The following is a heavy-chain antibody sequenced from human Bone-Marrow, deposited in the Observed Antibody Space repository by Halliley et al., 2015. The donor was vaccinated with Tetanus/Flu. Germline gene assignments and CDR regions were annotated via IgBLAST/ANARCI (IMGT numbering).Heavy chain of an antibody. D-gene: IGHD3-10*01. Sequence: SDTMFYAVSVRGRFPISRDNAKNSLYLQMNSLSDEDTAVYYCARDQGHVYEVGAYSYYGMDVWGQGTTVTVSS. V-gene: IGHV3-48*02. CDR2: SDTM. CDR3: ARDQGHVYEVGAYSYYGMDV. J-gene: IGHJ6*02.